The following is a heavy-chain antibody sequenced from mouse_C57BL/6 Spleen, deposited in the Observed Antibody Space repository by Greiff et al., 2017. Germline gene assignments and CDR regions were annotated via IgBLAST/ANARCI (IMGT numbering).Heavy chain of an antibody. CDR1: GFTFSDYG. J-gene: IGHJ2*01. D-gene: IGHD2-1*01. Sequence: DVKLVESGGGLVKPGGSLKLSCAASGFTFSDYGMHWVRQAPEKRLEWVSYISSGSSTIYYADTVKGRFTISRDNAKNTLFLQMTSLRSEDTAMYYCARHGDYGNRWGEGTTRTVAS. CDR2: ISSGSSTI. V-gene: IGHV5-17*01. CDR3: ARHGDYGNR.